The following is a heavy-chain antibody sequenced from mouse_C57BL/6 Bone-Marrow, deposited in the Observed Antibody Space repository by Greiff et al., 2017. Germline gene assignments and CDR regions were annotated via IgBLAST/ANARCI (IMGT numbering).Heavy chain of an antibody. Sequence: DVKLVESGGGLVQPGGSLKLSCAASGFTFSDYYMYWVRQTPEKRLEWVAYISNGGGSTYYPDTVKGRFTISRDNAKNTLYLQMSRLKSEDTAMYYCARAVPGYYYAMDYWGQGTSVTVSS. V-gene: IGHV5-12*01. CDR1: GFTFSDYY. CDR2: ISNGGGST. J-gene: IGHJ4*01. CDR3: ARAVPGYYYAMDY.